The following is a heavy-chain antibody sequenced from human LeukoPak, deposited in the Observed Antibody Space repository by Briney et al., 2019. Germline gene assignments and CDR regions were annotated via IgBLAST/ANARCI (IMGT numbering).Heavy chain of an antibody. CDR2: IRYDGSNT. V-gene: IGHV3-30*02. J-gene: IGHJ4*02. CDR3: AKNRWGSVATPDS. Sequence: PGGSLRLSCVTSGLDFKSFGMHWVRQGPGKGLEWVTFIRYDGSNTYAESVKGRFTISRDNSKNTVYLQMNSLAIEDTAIYYCAKNRWGSVATPDSWGQGTVVTVSS. D-gene: IGHD5-12*01. CDR1: GLDFKSFG.